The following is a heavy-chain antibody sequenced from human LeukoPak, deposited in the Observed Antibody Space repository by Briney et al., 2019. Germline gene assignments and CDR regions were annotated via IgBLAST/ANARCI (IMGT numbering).Heavy chain of an antibody. CDR1: GFTFSSYA. Sequence: PGGSLRLSCAASGFTFSSYAMHWVRQAPGKGLEWVAVISYDGNNKYYADSVKGRFTISRDNSKNTLYLQMNSLRAEDTAVYYCARDQYGDLHMDVGDQGTPVT. CDR3: ARDQYGDLHMDV. J-gene: IGHJ6*02. CDR2: ISYDGNNK. D-gene: IGHD2-8*01. V-gene: IGHV3-30*04.